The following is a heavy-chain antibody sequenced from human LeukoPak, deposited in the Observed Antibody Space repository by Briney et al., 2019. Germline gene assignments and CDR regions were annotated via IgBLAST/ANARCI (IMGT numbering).Heavy chain of an antibody. Sequence: GGSLRLSCAASGFTFSSYGMHWVRQAPGKGLEWVAVISYDGSNKYYADSVKGRFTISRDNSKNTLYLQMNSLRAEDTAVYYCASRGYYDRGNYWGQGTLVTVSS. V-gene: IGHV3-30*03. CDR3: ASRGYYDRGNY. J-gene: IGHJ4*02. D-gene: IGHD3-22*01. CDR1: GFTFSSYG. CDR2: ISYDGSNK.